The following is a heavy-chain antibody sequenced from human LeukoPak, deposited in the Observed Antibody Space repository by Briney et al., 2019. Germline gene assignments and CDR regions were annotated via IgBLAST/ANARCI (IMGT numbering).Heavy chain of an antibody. Sequence: GGSLRLSCAASGFTFSNYDMRWVRQVPGKGLEWVSGISGSGGSTYYADSVKGRFTISRDNSKNTLYLQMNSLRAEDTAVYYCAKAGQQLGWYYFDYWGQGTLVTVSS. CDR1: GFTFSNYD. CDR3: AKAGQQLGWYYFDY. CDR2: ISGSGGST. J-gene: IGHJ4*02. V-gene: IGHV3-23*01. D-gene: IGHD6-13*01.